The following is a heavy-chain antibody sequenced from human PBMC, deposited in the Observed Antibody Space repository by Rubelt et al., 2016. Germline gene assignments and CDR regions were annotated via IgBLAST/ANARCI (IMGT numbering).Heavy chain of an antibody. V-gene: IGHV4-39*07. CDR3: ATAGPPGDTVYFPV. CDR1: GGSISSSRHY. J-gene: IGHJ6*02. Sequence: QLQLQASGPGVVKPSETLSLTCSVSGGSISSSRHYWGWIRQPPGKRLEWIGNRYYTGSTSYSPSLKSRVSMSCDPSKTPFPRELRSVTAADTAVSSCATAGPPGDTVYFPVWGQGPTVPVSS. D-gene: IGHD5/OR15-5a*01. CDR2: RYYTGST.